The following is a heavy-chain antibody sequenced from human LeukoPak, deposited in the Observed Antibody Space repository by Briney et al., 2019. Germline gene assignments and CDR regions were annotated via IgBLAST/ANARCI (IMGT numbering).Heavy chain of an antibody. D-gene: IGHD2-2*01. CDR1: GGTISIYY. Sequence: SETLSLTCTVSGGTISIYYWTWIRQPAGKGLEWIGRIYNSGSTNYNPYLKSRVTMSVDTSKNRFSLKLSSVTAADTAVYYCARGGGSTRSNNALDIWGQGTMVTVSS. V-gene: IGHV4-4*07. CDR3: ARGGGSTRSNNALDI. J-gene: IGHJ3*02. CDR2: IYNSGST.